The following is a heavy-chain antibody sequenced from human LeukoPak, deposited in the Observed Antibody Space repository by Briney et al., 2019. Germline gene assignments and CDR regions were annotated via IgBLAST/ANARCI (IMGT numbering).Heavy chain of an antibody. CDR1: GGSFSGYY. J-gene: IGHJ4*02. CDR2: INHSGST. D-gene: IGHD3-10*01. CDR3: ARDRSDYYGWGSHFDY. V-gene: IGHV4-34*01. Sequence: PSETLSLTCAVYGGSFSGYYWSWIRQPPGKGLEWIGEINHSGSTNYNPSLKSRVTISVDTSKNQFPLKLSSVTAADTAVYYCARDRSDYYGWGSHFDYWGQGTLVTVSS.